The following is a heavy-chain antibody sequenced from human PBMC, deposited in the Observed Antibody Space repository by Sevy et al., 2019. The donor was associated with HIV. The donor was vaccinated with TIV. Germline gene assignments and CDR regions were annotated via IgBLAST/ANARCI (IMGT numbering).Heavy chain of an antibody. CDR3: AREGYGDHYYGMDV. CDR2: ISYDGSYK. V-gene: IGHV3-30*03. D-gene: IGHD4-17*01. J-gene: IGHJ6*02. CDR1: GFTFSSFG. Sequence: GGSLRLSCAASGFTFSSFGMHWVRQAPGKGLEWVAVISYDGSYKFYADSVKGRFTISRDNSENTLYLQMNSLRAEDTAVYYCAREGYGDHYYGMDVWGQGTTVTVSS.